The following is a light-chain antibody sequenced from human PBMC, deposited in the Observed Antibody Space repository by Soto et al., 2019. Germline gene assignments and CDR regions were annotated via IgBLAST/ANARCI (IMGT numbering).Light chain of an antibody. CDR3: SSFTSINPWM. CDR1: SSDVGGYNY. V-gene: IGLV2-14*01. J-gene: IGLJ3*02. Sequence: QSALNQPASVSGSPGQSITISCTGTSSDVGGYNYVSWYQQHPGKAPKLMIYEVSNRPSGVYNGFSGSKSGNTASLTISGLQAVDEADYYCSSFTSINPWMFGGGTKLTVL. CDR2: EVS.